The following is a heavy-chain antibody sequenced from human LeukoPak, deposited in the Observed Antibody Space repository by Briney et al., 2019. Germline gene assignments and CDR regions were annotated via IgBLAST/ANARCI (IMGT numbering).Heavy chain of an antibody. CDR3: ARERGGSHYYFDY. D-gene: IGHD1-26*01. V-gene: IGHV3-33*01. CDR1: GFTFSIYG. Sequence: GGSLRLSCAASGFTFSIYGMHWVRQAPGKGLEWVAFIWYDGNNKFYVDSVKGRFTISRDNSKNTLYLQMNSLRAEDTAVYYCARERGGSHYYFDYWGQGTLVTVSS. CDR2: IWYDGNNK. J-gene: IGHJ4*02.